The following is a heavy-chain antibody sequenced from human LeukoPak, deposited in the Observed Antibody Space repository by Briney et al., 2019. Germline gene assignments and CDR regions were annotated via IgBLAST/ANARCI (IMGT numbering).Heavy chain of an antibody. Sequence: PGGSLRLSCAASGLTFSSYWMSWVRQAPGKGLEWVANIKQDGSEKNYVDSVKGRFSISRDNAKDSLYLQMSSLRAEDTAVYYCAREAGYCNGGSCYFWFDPWGRGTLVTVSS. J-gene: IGHJ5*02. CDR2: IKQDGSEK. CDR1: GLTFSSYW. V-gene: IGHV3-7*05. D-gene: IGHD2-15*01. CDR3: AREAGYCNGGSCYFWFDP.